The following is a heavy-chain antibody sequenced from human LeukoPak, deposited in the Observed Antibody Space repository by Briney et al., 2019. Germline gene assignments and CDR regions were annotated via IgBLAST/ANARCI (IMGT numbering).Heavy chain of an antibody. CDR3: AKDRGIRSSGPFDY. Sequence: PGRSLRLSCSASGFTFDDYAMHWVRQAPGKGLEWVSGISWNSGSIGHADSVKGRFTISRDNAKNSLYLQMNSLRAEDTALYYCAKDRGIRSSGPFDYWGQGTLVTVSS. CDR2: ISWNSGSI. V-gene: IGHV3-9*01. J-gene: IGHJ4*02. D-gene: IGHD6-19*01. CDR1: GFTFDDYA.